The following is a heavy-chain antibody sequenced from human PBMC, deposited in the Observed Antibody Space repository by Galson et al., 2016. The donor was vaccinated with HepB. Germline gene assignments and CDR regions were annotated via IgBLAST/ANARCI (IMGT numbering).Heavy chain of an antibody. Sequence: SLRLSCAASGFTVSSSYMSWVRQAPGKGLEWVSVIYSGGSTYYADSAKGRFTISRDNSKNTLHLQMNSLRAEDTAVYYCARDGEYYYGSGSYAETWGQGTLVTVSS. CDR2: IYSGGST. CDR3: ARDGEYYYGSGSYAET. J-gene: IGHJ5*02. D-gene: IGHD3-10*01. CDR1: GFTVSSSY. V-gene: IGHV3-53*01.